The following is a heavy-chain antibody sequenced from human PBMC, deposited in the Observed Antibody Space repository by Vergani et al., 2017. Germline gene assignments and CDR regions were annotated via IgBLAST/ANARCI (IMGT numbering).Heavy chain of an antibody. V-gene: IGHV3-30*01. CDR2: ISYDGSNK. Sequence: QVQLVESGGGVVQPGRSLRLSCAASGFTFSSYAMHWVRQAPGQGLEWVAVISYDGSNKYYADSVKGRFTISRDNSKNTLYLQMNSLRAEDTAVYYSVRGVTHFDYWGQGTLVTVSS. D-gene: IGHD3-10*01. CDR3: VRGVTHFDY. J-gene: IGHJ4*02. CDR1: GFTFSSYA.